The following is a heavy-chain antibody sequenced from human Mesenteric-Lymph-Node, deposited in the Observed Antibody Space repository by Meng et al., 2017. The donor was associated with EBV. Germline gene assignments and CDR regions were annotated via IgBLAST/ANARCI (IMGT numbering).Heavy chain of an antibody. Sequence: VHWGQSWLELKKPGAAVRVSCNASGYTFTDYAMNWGRQAPGQGLEWRGWIDTNTGSPTYAQGFTGRFVFSLDTSVSTAYLQITSLKADDSAVYYCARDWSSVIMNKGNYWGQGTLVTVSS. CDR3: ARDWSSVIMNKGNY. V-gene: IGHV7-4-1*02. CDR2: IDTNTGSP. D-gene: IGHD3-16*01. CDR1: GYTFTDYA. J-gene: IGHJ4*02.